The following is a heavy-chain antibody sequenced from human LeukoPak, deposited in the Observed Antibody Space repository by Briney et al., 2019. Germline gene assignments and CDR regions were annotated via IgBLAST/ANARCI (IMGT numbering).Heavy chain of an antibody. CDR1: GYTFTGYY. CDR2: INPNSGGT. CDR3: ARVGRFVPAAIDYFDY. Sequence: ASVKVSCKASGYTFTGYYMHWVRQAPGQGLEWMGRINPNSGGTNYAQKFQGRVTMTRDTSISTAYMELSRLRSDDTAVYYCARVGRFVPAAIDYFDYWGQGTLVTVSS. V-gene: IGHV1-2*06. D-gene: IGHD2-2*01. J-gene: IGHJ4*02.